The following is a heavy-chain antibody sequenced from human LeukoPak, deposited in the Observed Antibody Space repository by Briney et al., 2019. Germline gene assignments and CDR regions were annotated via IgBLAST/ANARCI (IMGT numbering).Heavy chain of an antibody. CDR3: ARDLGESYGYFDY. CDR2: IWYDGSNK. D-gene: IGHD1-26*01. CDR1: GFTLSSYN. V-gene: IGHV3-33*01. J-gene: IGHJ4*02. Sequence: GGSLRLSCAASGFTLSSYNTHWVRQAPGKGPEGVAVIWYDGSNKYCTDSVKGRFTISRDNSKNTLYLQMNSPSAEDTAVHYSARDLGESYGYFDYWGQGTLVTVSS.